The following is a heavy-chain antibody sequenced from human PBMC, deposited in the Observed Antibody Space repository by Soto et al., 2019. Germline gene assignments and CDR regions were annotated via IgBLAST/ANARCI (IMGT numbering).Heavy chain of an antibody. V-gene: IGHV3-30*18. CDR1: GFTFSSYG. CDR3: AKSQGGIAAAGLDY. J-gene: IGHJ4*02. Sequence: PGGPLRLSCAASGFTFSSYGMHWVRQAPGKGLEWVAVISYDGSNKYYADSVKGRFTISRDNSKNTLYLQMNSLGAEDTAVYYCAKSQGGIAAAGLDYWGQGTLVTVSS. D-gene: IGHD6-13*01. CDR2: ISYDGSNK.